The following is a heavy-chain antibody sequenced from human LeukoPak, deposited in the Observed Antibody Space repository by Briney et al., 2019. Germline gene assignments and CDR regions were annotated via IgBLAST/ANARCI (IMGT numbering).Heavy chain of an antibody. Sequence: GGSLRLSSAASGFTFSSYEMNWVRQAPGKGLEWVSYISSSGSTIYYADSVKGRFTISRDNAKNSLYLQMNSLRAEDTAVYYCARGPAHYYGSGSYYLYNWFDPWGQGTLVTVSS. V-gene: IGHV3-48*03. CDR3: ARGPAHYYGSGSYYLYNWFDP. CDR2: ISSSGSTI. D-gene: IGHD3-10*01. J-gene: IGHJ5*02. CDR1: GFTFSSYE.